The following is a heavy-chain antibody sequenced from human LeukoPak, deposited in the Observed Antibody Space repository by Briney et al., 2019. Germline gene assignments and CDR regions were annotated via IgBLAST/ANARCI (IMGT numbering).Heavy chain of an antibody. CDR3: ARDPSVIGAGSSYYYNGMQL. V-gene: IGHV4-59*01. D-gene: IGHD3-10*01. J-gene: IGHJ6*01. Sequence: SETLSLTPAVSGGSISPSLRSGLRQPPGKGLEWIGYIYYSGSTNYNPSLKSRVTISVDTSKNQFSLKLSSVTAADTAVYYCARDPSVIGAGSSYYYNGMQLLGAGATVTVSS. CDR1: GGSISPSL. CDR2: IYYSGST.